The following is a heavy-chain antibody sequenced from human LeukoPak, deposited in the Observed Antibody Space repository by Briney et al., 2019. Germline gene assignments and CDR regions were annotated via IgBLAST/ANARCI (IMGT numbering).Heavy chain of an antibody. Sequence: GASVKVSCKASGYTFTSYAIHWVRQAPGQRLEWMGWINAGNGNTKYSQKFQGRVTMTRDTSTGTVYMELSSLKSEDTAVYYCAITGDVWSGYYSHDEFDIWGLGTMVTVSS. V-gene: IGHV1-3*01. J-gene: IGHJ3*02. D-gene: IGHD3-3*01. CDR3: AITGDVWSGYYSHDEFDI. CDR1: GYTFTSYA. CDR2: INAGNGNT.